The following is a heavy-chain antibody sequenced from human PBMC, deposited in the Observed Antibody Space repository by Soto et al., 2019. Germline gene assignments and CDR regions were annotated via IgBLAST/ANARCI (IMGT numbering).Heavy chain of an antibody. J-gene: IGHJ6*02. CDR1: GGTFSSYA. CDR3: ARSQGSSTSLEIYYYYYYGMDV. D-gene: IGHD2-2*01. V-gene: IGHV1-69*01. Sequence: QVQLVQSGAEVKKPGSSVKVSCKASGGTFSSYAISWVRQAPGQGLEWMGGIIPISGTANYAQKFQGRVTSTADESISTAYMELSSMRSEDTAVYYCARSQGSSTSLEIYYYYYYGMDVWGQGTTVTVTS. CDR2: IIPISGTA.